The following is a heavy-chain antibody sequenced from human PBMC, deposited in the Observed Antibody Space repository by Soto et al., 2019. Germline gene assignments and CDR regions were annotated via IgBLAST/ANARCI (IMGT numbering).Heavy chain of an antibody. J-gene: IGHJ4*02. D-gene: IGHD6-13*01. CDR2: ISGNGGST. CDR3: VQSSTEAAGIFAY. Sequence: GSLRLSCAASGLTFSSHALNWVRQAPGKGLEWVSGISGNGGSTYYADSVKGRFTISRDNSKNTLYLQMNSLRAEDTAVYYCVQSSTEAAGIFAYRGQGALVTVSS. V-gene: IGHV3-23*01. CDR1: GLTFSSHA.